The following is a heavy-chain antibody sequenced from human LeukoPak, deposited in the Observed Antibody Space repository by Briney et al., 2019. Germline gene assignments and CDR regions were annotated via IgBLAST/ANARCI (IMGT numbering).Heavy chain of an antibody. D-gene: IGHD2-2*01. CDR1: GYTFTSYD. J-gene: IGHJ2*01. CDR2: MNPNSGNT. CDR3: ARVAYCSSTSCRSYFDL. V-gene: IGHV1-8*01. Sequence: ASVTVSCKASGYTFTSYDINWVRQATGQGLEWMGWMNPNSGNTGYAQKFQGRVTMTRNTSISTAYMELSSLRSEDTAVYYCARVAYCSSTSCRSYFDLWGRGTLVTVSS.